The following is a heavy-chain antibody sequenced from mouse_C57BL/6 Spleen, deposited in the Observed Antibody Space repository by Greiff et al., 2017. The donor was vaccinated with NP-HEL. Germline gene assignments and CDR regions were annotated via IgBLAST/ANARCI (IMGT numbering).Heavy chain of an antibody. D-gene: IGHD1-1*01. CDR2: INPSNGGT. Sequence: QVQLQQPGTELVKPGASVKLSCKASGYTFTSYWMHWVKQRPGQGLEWIGNINPSNGGTNYNENFKSKATLTADKSSSTTYMQLSSLTSEDSAVYYCARSARDYYGNSYVEAMDYWGQGTSVTVSS. J-gene: IGHJ4*01. CDR3: ARSARDYYGNSYVEAMDY. CDR1: GYTFTSYW. V-gene: IGHV1-53*01.